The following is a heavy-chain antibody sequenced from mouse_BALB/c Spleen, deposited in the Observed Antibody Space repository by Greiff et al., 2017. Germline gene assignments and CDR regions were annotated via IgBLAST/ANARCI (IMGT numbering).Heavy chain of an antibody. D-gene: IGHD3-1*01. CDR1: GFNIKDTY. V-gene: IGHV14-3*02. CDR3: AVEGFSAWFAY. J-gene: IGHJ3*01. Sequence: VQLQQSGAELVKPGASVKLSCTASGFNIKDTYMHWVKQRPEQGLEWIGRIDTANGNTKYDPKFQGKATITADTSSNTAYLQLSSLTSEDTAVYYCAVEGFSAWFAYWGQGTLVTVSA. CDR2: IDTANGNT.